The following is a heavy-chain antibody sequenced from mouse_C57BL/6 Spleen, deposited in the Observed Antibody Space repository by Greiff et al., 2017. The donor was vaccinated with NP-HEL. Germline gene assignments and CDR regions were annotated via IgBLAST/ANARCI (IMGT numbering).Heavy chain of an antibody. CDR2: IYPRSGNT. Sequence: LQESGAELARPGASVKLSCKASGYTFTSYGISWVKQRTGQGLEWIGEIYPRSGNTYYNEKFKGKATLTADKSSSTAYMELRSLTSEDSAVYFCARDYGSSYDYYFDYWGQGTTLTVSS. CDR3: ARDYGSSYDYYFDY. V-gene: IGHV1-81*01. CDR1: GYTFTSYG. J-gene: IGHJ2*01. D-gene: IGHD1-1*01.